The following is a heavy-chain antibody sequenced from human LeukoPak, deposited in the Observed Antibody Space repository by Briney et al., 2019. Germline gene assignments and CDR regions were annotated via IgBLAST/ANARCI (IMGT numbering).Heavy chain of an antibody. CDR3: SRDGGLY. D-gene: IGHD3-16*01. CDR1: GYTFIDYY. CDR2: ISTYNGNT. J-gene: IGHJ4*02. Sequence: ASVKVSCKASGYTFIDYYIHWVRQAPGQGLEWVGWISTYNGNTDYPQKLQGRVTLTTDTSTSTAYMELRSLRSDDTAVYYCSRDGGLYWGQGTLVTVSS. V-gene: IGHV1-18*04.